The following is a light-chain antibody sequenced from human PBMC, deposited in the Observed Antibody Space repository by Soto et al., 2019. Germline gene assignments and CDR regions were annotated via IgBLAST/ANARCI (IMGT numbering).Light chain of an antibody. Sequence: EIVMTQSPATLSVSPGERATLSCRASQGVSRYLAWYQQKPGEAPRRRISGASTRATGVPARISGSGSGTEFTLTVNSLQSEDFAVYYCQQYSDWTSITFGQGTRLEIK. V-gene: IGKV3-15*01. CDR1: QGVSRY. J-gene: IGKJ5*01. CDR3: QQYSDWTSIT. CDR2: GAS.